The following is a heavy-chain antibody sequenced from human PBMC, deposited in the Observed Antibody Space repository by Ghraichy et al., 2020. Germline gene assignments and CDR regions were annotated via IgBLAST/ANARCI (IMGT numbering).Heavy chain of an antibody. CDR1: GFIFDNYA. CDR3: ARDHMPFGEFADASGL. J-gene: IGHJ3*01. Sequence: SCAASGFIFDNYAMTWVRQAPGEGLEWVSFITGSGESYYYADAVKGRFTISRDNSKSVLFLQMNSLRDADTALYFCARDHMPFGEFADASGLWGQGIMVTVSS. CDR2: ITGSGESY. V-gene: IGHV3-23*01. D-gene: IGHD3-10*01.